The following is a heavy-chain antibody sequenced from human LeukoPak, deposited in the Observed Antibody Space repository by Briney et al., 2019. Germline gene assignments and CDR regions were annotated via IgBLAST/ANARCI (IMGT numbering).Heavy chain of an antibody. D-gene: IGHD2-2*01. Sequence: GSLRLSCAASGFPFSNAWMSWVRQAPGKGLEWVGRIKSKTDGGTTDYAAPVKGRFTISRDDSKNTLYLQMNSLKTEDTAVYYCTTGYCSSTSCYDRYFGYWGQGTLVTVSS. CDR3: TTGYCSSTSCYDRYFGY. J-gene: IGHJ4*02. CDR1: GFPFSNAW. V-gene: IGHV3-15*01. CDR2: IKSKTDGGTT.